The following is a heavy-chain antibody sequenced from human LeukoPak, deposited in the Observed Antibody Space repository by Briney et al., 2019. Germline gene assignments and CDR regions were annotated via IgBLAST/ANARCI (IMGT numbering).Heavy chain of an antibody. J-gene: IGHJ4*02. CDR2: IQHSGST. Sequence: SETLSLTCAVSGGSISSGGNSWSWIRYPPGKGLEWIGYIQHSGSTYYNPSLKSRVTISVDTPKNQFSLKLSSVTAADTAVYYCARAYGSGSYPFDYWGQGTLVTVSS. CDR1: GGSISSGGNS. CDR3: ARAYGSGSYPFDY. V-gene: IGHV4-30-2*01. D-gene: IGHD3-10*01.